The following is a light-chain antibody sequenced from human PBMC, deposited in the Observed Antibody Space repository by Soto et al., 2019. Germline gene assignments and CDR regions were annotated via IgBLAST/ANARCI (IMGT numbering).Light chain of an antibody. CDR2: GNK. Sequence: QSVLTQPPSVSGAPGQSVTISCTGSTSNLGAGYDVQWYQHLPGAAPKLLIFGNKHRPSGVPDRFSGSKSGTSASLAITGLQAEDEADYYCQSYVGRLRPEVLFGGGTKLTVL. J-gene: IGLJ2*01. V-gene: IGLV1-40*01. CDR1: TSNLGAGYD. CDR3: QSYVGRLRPEVL.